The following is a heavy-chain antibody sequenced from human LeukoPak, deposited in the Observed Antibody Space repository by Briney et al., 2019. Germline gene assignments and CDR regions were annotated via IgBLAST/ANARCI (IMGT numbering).Heavy chain of an antibody. Sequence: SETLSLTCSVSGGSISSYYWSWIRQPPGKGLEWLGYIYYSGSTNYNPSLKSRVTISVDTSKNQFSLKLSSVTAADTAVYSCARVLSSGYTPNWFDPWGQGTLVTVSS. V-gene: IGHV4-59*01. J-gene: IGHJ5*02. D-gene: IGHD6-19*01. CDR2: IYYSGST. CDR3: ARVLSSGYTPNWFDP. CDR1: GGSISSYY.